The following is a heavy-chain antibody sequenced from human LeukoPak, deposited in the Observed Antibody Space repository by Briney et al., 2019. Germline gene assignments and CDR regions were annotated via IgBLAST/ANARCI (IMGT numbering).Heavy chain of an antibody. J-gene: IGHJ4*02. D-gene: IGHD5/OR15-5a*01. Sequence: GGSLRLSCAASGFTFSSYWMHWVRQAPGKGLEWVGFIRGKTYGGTTEYAASVKGRFTISRDDSKSIAYLQMNSLKTEDTAVYYCTRDPVYDYWGQGTLVTVSS. CDR1: GFTFSSYW. CDR2: IRGKTYGGTT. CDR3: TRDPVYDY. V-gene: IGHV3-49*04.